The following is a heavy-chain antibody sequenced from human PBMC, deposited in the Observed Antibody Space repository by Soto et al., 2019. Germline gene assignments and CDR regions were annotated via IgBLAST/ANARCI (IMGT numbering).Heavy chain of an antibody. CDR1: GFTFSSSG. Sequence: GGSLRLSCAASGFTFSSSGMHWVRQAPGKGLERVALIAYDGSKTHYGDSVRGRFTISRDNSENTLFLQMNSLRAEDTAVYYCARWVGGSMFDNSGKYDSWGQGTLVTVSS. V-gene: IGHV3-30*03. CDR2: IAYDGSKT. CDR3: ARWVGGSMFDNSGKYDS. J-gene: IGHJ5*01. D-gene: IGHD3-22*01.